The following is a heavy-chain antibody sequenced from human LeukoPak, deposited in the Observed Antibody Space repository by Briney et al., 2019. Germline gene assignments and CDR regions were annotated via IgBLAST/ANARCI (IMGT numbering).Heavy chain of an antibody. CDR2: IWYDESDK. Sequence: PGGSLRLSCAASGFTFRSYGMHWVRQAPGKGLEWVAIIWYDESDKSYADSVKGRFTISRDNSKNTLYLQMNSLRAEDTAVYYCARDLASSSYAELDYWGQGTLVTVSS. CDR3: ARDLASSSYAELDY. D-gene: IGHD1-26*01. V-gene: IGHV3-33*01. CDR1: GFTFRSYG. J-gene: IGHJ4*02.